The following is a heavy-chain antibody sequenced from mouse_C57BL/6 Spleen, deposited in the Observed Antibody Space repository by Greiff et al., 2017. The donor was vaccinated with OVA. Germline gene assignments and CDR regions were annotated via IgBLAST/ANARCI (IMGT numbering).Heavy chain of an antibody. V-gene: IGHV5-4*03. D-gene: IGHD4-1*01. J-gene: IGHJ4*01. CDR3: ARRGGAGNYYAMDY. CDR2: ISDGGSYT. CDR1: GFTFSSYA. Sequence: DVKLVESGGGLVKPGGSLKLSCAASGFTFSSYAMSWVRQTPEKRLEWVATISDGGSYTYYPDNVKGRSTISRDNAKNNLYLQMSHLKSEDTAMYYGARRGGAGNYYAMDYWGQGASVTVSS.